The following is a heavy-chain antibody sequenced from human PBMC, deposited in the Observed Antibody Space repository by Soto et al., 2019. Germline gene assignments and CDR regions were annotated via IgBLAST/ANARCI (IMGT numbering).Heavy chain of an antibody. CDR2: IKEDGSWK. V-gene: IGHV3-7*04. CDR3: AREVGGGGFDP. Sequence: EEQLVESGGGLVQPGGSLRLSCAASGFTFSRYWMSWVRQAPGKGLEWVANIKEDGSWKYYLDSVKGRFTISRDNAKDSLYLEMNSLRAEDTAVYDCAREVGGGGFDPWGQGTLVTVSS. J-gene: IGHJ5*02. CDR1: GFTFSRYW.